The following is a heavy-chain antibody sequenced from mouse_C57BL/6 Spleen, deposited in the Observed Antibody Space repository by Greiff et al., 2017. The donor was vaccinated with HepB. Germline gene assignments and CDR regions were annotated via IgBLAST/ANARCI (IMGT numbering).Heavy chain of an antibody. Sequence: EVQLQESGPGMVKPSQSLSLTCTVTGYSITSGYDWHWIRHFPGNKLEWLGYVSYSGSTNYNPSLKSRISITHDTSKNHFVLKLNSVTTEDPATYCCARRGLDDYAMDYGSQGTSVTVSS. CDR3: ARRGLDDYAMDY. CDR2: VSYSGST. V-gene: IGHV3-1*01. D-gene: IGHD2-4*01. CDR1: GYSITSGYD. J-gene: IGHJ4*01.